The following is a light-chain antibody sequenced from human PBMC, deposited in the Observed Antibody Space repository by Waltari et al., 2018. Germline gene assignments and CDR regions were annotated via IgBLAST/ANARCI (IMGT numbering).Light chain of an antibody. CDR3: QQSYNTPHT. CDR1: QSISTY. Sequence: DIKMTQSPSSLSASVGDRVTITCRASQSISTYLNWYQQKPGKALKLLIYGASSLQSGVPSRFSGSGSGTDFTLTISSLQPEDFATYYCQQSYNTPHTFGQGTKLEIK. CDR2: GAS. V-gene: IGKV1-39*01. J-gene: IGKJ2*01.